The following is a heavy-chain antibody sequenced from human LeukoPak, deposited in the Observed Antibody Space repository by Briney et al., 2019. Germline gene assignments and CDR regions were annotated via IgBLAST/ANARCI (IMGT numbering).Heavy chain of an antibody. Sequence: ASVKVSCKVSEYTLTELSMHWVRQAPGKGLEWMGGFDPEDGETIYAQKFQGRVTMTEDTSTDTAYMELSSLRSEDTAVYYCATVTYYDFWSGYPPYYFDYWGQGTLVTVSS. CDR2: FDPEDGET. CDR1: EYTLTELS. V-gene: IGHV1-24*01. D-gene: IGHD3-3*01. J-gene: IGHJ4*02. CDR3: ATVTYYDFWSGYPPYYFDY.